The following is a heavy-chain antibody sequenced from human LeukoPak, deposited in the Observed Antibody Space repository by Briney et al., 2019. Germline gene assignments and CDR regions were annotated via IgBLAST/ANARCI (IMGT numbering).Heavy chain of an antibody. CDR3: ARTRESAARYYYYYMDV. CDR1: GGSFSGYY. D-gene: IGHD2-2*01. Sequence: PSETLYLTCAVYGGSFSGYYCSWIPQPAGKGLEWVGRIYTSGSTNYNPSLKSRDTMSVDTSKNQFSLMLSSVTAADTAVYYCARTRESAARYYYYYMDVWGKGTTVTVSS. V-gene: IGHV4-59*10. CDR2: IYTSGST. J-gene: IGHJ6*03.